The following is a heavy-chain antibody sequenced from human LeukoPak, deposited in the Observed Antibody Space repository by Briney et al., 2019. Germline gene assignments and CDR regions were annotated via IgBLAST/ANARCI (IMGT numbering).Heavy chain of an antibody. D-gene: IGHD2/OR15-2a*01. CDR2: IYNGGNT. V-gene: IGHV3-53*01. CDR1: GFTVSGNY. J-gene: IGHJ4*02. Sequence: GGSLRLSCAASGFTVSGNYMSWLRQAPGKGLEWVSVIYNGGNTYYADSVKGRFTISGDNSKNTVYLQMNSLRAEDTAVYYCARRAGEYSHPYDYWGQGTLVTVSS. CDR3: ARRAGEYSHPYDY.